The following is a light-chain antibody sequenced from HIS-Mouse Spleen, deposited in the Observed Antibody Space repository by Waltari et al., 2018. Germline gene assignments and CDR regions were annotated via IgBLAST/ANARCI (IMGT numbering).Light chain of an antibody. CDR1: SSDVGGHNH. V-gene: IGLV2-14*01. Sequence: QSALTQPASVSGSPGQSITLSCTGTSSDVGGHNHVSWYQQHPGKAPKLMIYEVSNRPSGVSNRFSGSKSGNTASLTISGLQAEDEADYYCSSYTSSSTPHYVFGTGTKVTVL. CDR3: SSYTSSSTPHYV. J-gene: IGLJ1*01. CDR2: EVS.